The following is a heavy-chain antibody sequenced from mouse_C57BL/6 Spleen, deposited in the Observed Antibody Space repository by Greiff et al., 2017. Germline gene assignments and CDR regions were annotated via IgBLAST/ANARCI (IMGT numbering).Heavy chain of an antibody. V-gene: IGHV1-22*01. J-gene: IGHJ4*01. CDR1: GYTFTDYN. Sequence: EVQLQQSGPELVKPGASVKMSCKASGYTFTDYNMHWVKQSHGKSLEWIGYINPNTGGTSYNQKFKGKATLTVNKSSSTAYMELRSLTSEDSAVYYCAVYDYGPYAMDYWGQGTSATVSS. CDR3: AVYDYGPYAMDY. CDR2: INPNTGGT. D-gene: IGHD2-4*01.